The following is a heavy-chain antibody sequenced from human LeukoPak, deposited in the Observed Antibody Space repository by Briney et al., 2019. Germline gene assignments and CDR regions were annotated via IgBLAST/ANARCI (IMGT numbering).Heavy chain of an antibody. CDR2: IIPNTGGT. Sequence: ASVKVSCKASGYTFTTYYMQWVRQAPGQGLEWMGWIIPNTGGTPYAQKLQGMVIMTRDPSTSTAYIELINLRPDDTAVYYCATLTGATHYWGQGTLVTVTS. CDR1: GYTFTTYY. V-gene: IGHV1-2*02. J-gene: IGHJ4*02. D-gene: IGHD1-7*01. CDR3: ATLTGATHY.